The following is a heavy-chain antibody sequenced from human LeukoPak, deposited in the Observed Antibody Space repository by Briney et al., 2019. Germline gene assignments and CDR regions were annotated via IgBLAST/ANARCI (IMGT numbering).Heavy chain of an antibody. V-gene: IGHV5-51*01. CDR3: ARHDDLYGGNSPFDY. Sequence: GESLKISCKGSGYSFTSYWIGWVRQMPGKGLEWMGIIYPGDSHTRYSPSFQGQVTISADKSISTAYLQWSSLKASDTAMYYCARHDDLYGGNSPFDYWGQGTLVTVSS. D-gene: IGHD4-23*01. CDR2: IYPGDSHT. CDR1: GYSFTSYW. J-gene: IGHJ4*02.